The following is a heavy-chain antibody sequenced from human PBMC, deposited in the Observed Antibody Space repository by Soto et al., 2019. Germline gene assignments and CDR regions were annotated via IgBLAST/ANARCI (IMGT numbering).Heavy chain of an antibody. J-gene: IGHJ4*02. CDR3: ARHGPIAAAGTVFDY. CDR2: IYYSGST. V-gene: IGHV4-59*08. D-gene: IGHD6-13*01. CDR1: GGSISSNY. Sequence: SGTLSLTCTVSGGSISSNYWSWIRQPPGKGLEWIGYIYYSGSTNYNPSLKSRVTISVDTSKNQFSLKLSSVTAADTAVYYCARHGPIAAAGTVFDYWGQGTLVTVSS.